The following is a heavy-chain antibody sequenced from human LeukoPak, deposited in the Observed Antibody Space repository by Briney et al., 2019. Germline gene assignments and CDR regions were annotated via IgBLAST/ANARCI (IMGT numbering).Heavy chain of an antibody. CDR1: GGTFSSYA. J-gene: IGHJ4*02. CDR3: ASAHYYGSGSYMGY. Sequence: SVKGSCKASGGTFSSYAISWVRQAPGQGLEWMGGIIPIFGTANYAQKFQGRVTITADESTSTAYMELSSLRSEDTAVYYCASAHYYGSGSYMGYWGQGTLVTVSS. CDR2: IIPIFGTA. D-gene: IGHD3-10*01. V-gene: IGHV1-69*13.